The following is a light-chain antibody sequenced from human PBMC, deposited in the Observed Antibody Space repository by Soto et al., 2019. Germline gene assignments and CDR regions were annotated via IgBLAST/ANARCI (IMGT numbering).Light chain of an antibody. J-gene: IGKJ5*01. CDR3: QQRHMWPIT. CDR2: DAY. Sequence: EVVLTQSPVTLSLSPGDRATLSCRASQSFRGLLAWYQQKPGQAPRLLIYDAYNTATGIPPRFSGSGSGTDFTLTISSLEPEDSAVYYCQQRHMWPITFGQGTRLEIK. V-gene: IGKV3-11*01. CDR1: QSFRGL.